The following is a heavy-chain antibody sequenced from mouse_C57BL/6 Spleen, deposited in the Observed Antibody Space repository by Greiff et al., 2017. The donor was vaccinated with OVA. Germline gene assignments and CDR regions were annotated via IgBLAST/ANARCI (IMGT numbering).Heavy chain of an antibody. CDR3: ARGGYGNFYYFDY. J-gene: IGHJ2*01. V-gene: IGHV3-6*01. CDR1: GYSITSGYY. D-gene: IGHD2-1*01. Sequence: EVQLQQSGPGLVKPSQSLSLTCSVTGYSITSGYYWNWIRQFPGNKLEWMGYISYDGSNNYNPSLKNRISITRDTSKNQFFLKLNSVTTEDTATYYCARGGYGNFYYFDYWGQGTTLTVSS. CDR2: ISYDGSN.